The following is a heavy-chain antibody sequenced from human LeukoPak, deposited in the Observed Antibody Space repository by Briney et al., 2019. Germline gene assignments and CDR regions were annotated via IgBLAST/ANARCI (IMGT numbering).Heavy chain of an antibody. D-gene: IGHD3-3*01. J-gene: IGHJ5*02. CDR2: ISSSSSYI. CDR3: ARVLLYYDAFDP. Sequence: GGSLRLSCAASGFTFSSYSMNWVRQAPGKGLEWVSSISSSSSYIYHADSVKGRLTISRDNAKNTLYLQMNSLRAEDTAVYYCARVLLYYDAFDPWGQGTLVTVSS. CDR1: GFTFSSYS. V-gene: IGHV3-21*01.